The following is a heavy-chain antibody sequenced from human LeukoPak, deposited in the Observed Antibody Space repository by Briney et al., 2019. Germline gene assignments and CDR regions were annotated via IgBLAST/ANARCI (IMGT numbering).Heavy chain of an antibody. CDR2: INPSGGST. D-gene: IGHD4-17*01. V-gene: IGHV1-46*03. J-gene: IGHJ6*04. CDR1: GYTFTSYY. Sequence: ASVKVSCKASGYTFTSYYMHLVRQAPGQGLEWMGIINPSGGSTSYAQKFQGRVTMTRDTSTSTVYMELSSLRSEDTAVYYCARTRYYGDYGFEMDDWGKGTTVTVSS. CDR3: ARTRYYGDYGFEMDD.